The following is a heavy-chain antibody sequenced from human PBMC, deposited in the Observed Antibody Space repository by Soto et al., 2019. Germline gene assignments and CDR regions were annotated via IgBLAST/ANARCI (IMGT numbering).Heavy chain of an antibody. D-gene: IGHD3-22*01. V-gene: IGHV1-58*01. J-gene: IGHJ3*02. CDR3: AAAHNYYDSSGYYYSRAFDI. CDR2: IVVGSGNT. Sequence: ASVKVSCKASGFTFTSSAVQWVRQARGQRLEWIGWIVVGSGNTNYAQKFQERVTITRDMSTSTAYMELSSLRSEDTAVYYCAAAHNYYDSSGYYYSRAFDIWGQGTMVTGSS. CDR1: GFTFTSSA.